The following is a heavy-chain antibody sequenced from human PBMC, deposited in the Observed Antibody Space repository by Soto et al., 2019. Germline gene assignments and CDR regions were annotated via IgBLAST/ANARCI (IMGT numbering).Heavy chain of an antibody. V-gene: IGHV3-48*02. D-gene: IGHD5-12*01. CDR3: VRDRRIGGSMDV. CDR1: GFTFSSYN. CDR2: INRGSGTI. Sequence: GGSRRLSCAASGFTFSSYNMDWVRQAPGKGLEWVSYINRGSGTIYYADSVKGRFTISRDNARSSLYLQMNSLRDEDTAVYYCVRDRRIGGSMDVWGKGTTVTGSS. J-gene: IGHJ6*04.